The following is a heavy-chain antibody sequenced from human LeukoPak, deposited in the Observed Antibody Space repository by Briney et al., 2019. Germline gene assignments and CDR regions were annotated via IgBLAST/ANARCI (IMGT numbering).Heavy chain of an antibody. D-gene: IGHD3-10*01. CDR1: GGSFSGYY. CDR3: ARGGELFGLAPDY. CDR2: INHSGST. J-gene: IGHJ4*02. V-gene: IGHV4-34*01. Sequence: SETLSLTCAVYGGSFSGYYWSWIRQPPGKGMEWIGEINHSGSTNYNPSLKSRVTISVDTSKNQFSLKLSSVTAADTAVYYCARGGELFGLAPDYWGQGTLVTVSS.